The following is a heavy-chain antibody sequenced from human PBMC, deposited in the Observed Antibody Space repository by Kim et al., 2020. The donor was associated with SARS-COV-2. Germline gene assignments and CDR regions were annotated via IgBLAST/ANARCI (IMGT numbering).Heavy chain of an antibody. Sequence: GGSLRLSCAASGFTFSGYWMSWVRQSPGKGLEWVATIKEDGSEKTYVDSVKGRFTSSRDNAKSSLYLQMNSLTAEDTAVYYCATFGLTATLDHWGQGTLVTV. CDR3: ATFGLTATLDH. CDR1: GFTFSGYW. CDR2: IKEDGSEK. J-gene: IGHJ4*02. V-gene: IGHV3-7*03. D-gene: IGHD1-7*01.